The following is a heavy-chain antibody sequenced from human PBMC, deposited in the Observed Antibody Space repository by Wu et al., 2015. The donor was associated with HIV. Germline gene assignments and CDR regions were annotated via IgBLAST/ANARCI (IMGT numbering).Heavy chain of an antibody. Sequence: QVQLVQSGAEVKKPGASVKVSCKASGYTFTGYYMHWVRQAPGQGLEWMGYITPKTGGTNYAQKFQGRVTMTRDTSVTTAYMDLSRLRSDDTAVYFCARESGGDSGYDWDFDFWGQGTLVTVSS. CDR1: GYTFTGYY. CDR2: ITPKTGGT. D-gene: IGHD5-12*01. CDR3: ARESGGDSGYDWDFDF. V-gene: IGHV1-2*02. J-gene: IGHJ4*02.